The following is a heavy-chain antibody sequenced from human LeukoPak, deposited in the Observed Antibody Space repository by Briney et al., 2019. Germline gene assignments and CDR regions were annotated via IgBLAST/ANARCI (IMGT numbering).Heavy chain of an antibody. D-gene: IGHD3-22*01. J-gene: IGHJ4*02. CDR3: ARDRTHYYESSGYYSRWEY. Sequence: ASVKVSCKASGYTFTSYGISWVRQAPGQGLEWMGWISAYNGNTNYAQKLQGRVTMTRDTSTSTVYMELSSLRSEDTAMYYCARDRTHYYESSGYYSRWEYWGQGTLVTVSS. CDR2: ISAYNGNT. CDR1: GYTFTSYG. V-gene: IGHV1-18*01.